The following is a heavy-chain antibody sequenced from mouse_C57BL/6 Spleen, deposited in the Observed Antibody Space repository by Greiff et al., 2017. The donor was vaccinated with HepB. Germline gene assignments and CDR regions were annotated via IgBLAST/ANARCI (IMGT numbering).Heavy chain of an antibody. CDR3: ARVTGYWYFDV. Sequence: EVLLVESEGGLVQPGRSMKLSCTASGFTFSDYYMAWVRQVPEKGLEWVANINYDGSSTYYLDSLKSRFIISIDNAKNILYLQMSSLKSEDTATYYCARVTGYWYFDVWGTGTTVTVSS. J-gene: IGHJ1*03. V-gene: IGHV5-16*01. CDR2: INYDGSST. CDR1: GFTFSDYY. D-gene: IGHD2-1*01.